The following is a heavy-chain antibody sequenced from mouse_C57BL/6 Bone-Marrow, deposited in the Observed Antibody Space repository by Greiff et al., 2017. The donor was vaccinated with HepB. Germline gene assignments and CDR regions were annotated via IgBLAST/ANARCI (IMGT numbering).Heavy chain of an antibody. Sequence: DVHLVESGGGLVKPGGSLKLSCAASGFTFSSYAMSWVRQTPEKRLEWVATISDGGSYTYYPDNVKGRFTISRDNAKNNLYLQMSHLKSEDTAMYYCARDGYYGSSLYYFDYWGQGTTLTVSS. CDR2: ISDGGSYT. CDR3: ARDGYYGSSLYYFDY. V-gene: IGHV5-4*01. D-gene: IGHD1-1*01. CDR1: GFTFSSYA. J-gene: IGHJ2*01.